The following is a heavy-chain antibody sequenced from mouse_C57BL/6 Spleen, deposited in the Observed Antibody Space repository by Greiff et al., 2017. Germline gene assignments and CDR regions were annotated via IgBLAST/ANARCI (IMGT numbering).Heavy chain of an antibody. V-gene: IGHV10-1*01. J-gene: IGHJ1*03. CDR1: GSSFNTYA. Sequence: EVQLVESGGGLVQPKGSLKLSCAASGSSFNTYAMNWVRQAPGKGLEWVARIRSKSNNYATYYADSVKDRFTISRDDSESMLYLQMNNLKTEDTAMYYCVRHEGVFDVWGTGTTVTVSS. CDR2: IRSKSNNYAT. CDR3: VRHEGVFDV.